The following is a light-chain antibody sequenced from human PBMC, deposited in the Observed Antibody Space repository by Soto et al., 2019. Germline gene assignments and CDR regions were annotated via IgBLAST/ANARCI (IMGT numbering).Light chain of an antibody. Sequence: EIVLPQSPGTLSLSPGESAPLSCRASQSVSRSYLAWYQQNPGQAPRLLIYGASSRATGIPDRFSGGGSGTDFSLTMSRREPGEVAVYYFQHHISSAITFGVGTRLEIK. J-gene: IGKJ5*01. CDR1: QSVSRSY. CDR3: QHHISSAIT. V-gene: IGKV3-20*01. CDR2: GAS.